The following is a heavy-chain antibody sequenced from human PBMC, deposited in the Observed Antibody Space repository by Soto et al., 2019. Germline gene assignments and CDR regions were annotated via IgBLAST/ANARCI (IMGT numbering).Heavy chain of an antibody. D-gene: IGHD6-13*01. Sequence: GGSLRLSCAASGFTFSTYSMNWVRQAPGKGLEWVSSISSSTNYIYYADSVRGRFTISRDNAENSLYLQMNSLRAEDTAVYYCASGGFTAKLAPPNYWGQGPLVTVSS. CDR3: ASGGFTAKLAPPNY. J-gene: IGHJ4*02. V-gene: IGHV3-21*01. CDR1: GFTFSTYS. CDR2: ISSSTNYI.